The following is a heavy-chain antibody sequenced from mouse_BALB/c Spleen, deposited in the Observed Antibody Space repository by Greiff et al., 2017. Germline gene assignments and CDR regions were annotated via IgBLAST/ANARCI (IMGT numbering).Heavy chain of an antibody. D-gene: IGHD6-1*01. V-gene: IGHV1S26*01. CDR1: GYTFTSYT. CDR2: INPSSGYT. Sequence: VQLQQSVDDLVKPGASVKMSCKASGYTFTSYTMHWVKQRPGQGLEWIGYINPSSGYTNYNQKFKDKATLTADKSSSTAYMQLSSLTSEDSAVYYCARTSYYYAMDYWGQGTSVTVSS. J-gene: IGHJ4*01. CDR3: ARTSYYYAMDY.